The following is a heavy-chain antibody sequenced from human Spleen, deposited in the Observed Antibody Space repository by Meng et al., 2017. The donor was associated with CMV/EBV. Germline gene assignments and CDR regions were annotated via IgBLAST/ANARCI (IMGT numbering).Heavy chain of an antibody. CDR2: IRYDGSNT. J-gene: IGHJ4*02. CDR3: ARDMGDSVDY. V-gene: IGHV3-30*02. Sequence: GESLKISCAASGFTFSSYGMHWVRQAPGKGLEWVAFIRYDGSNTYYADSVKGRFTISRDNSKNTLYLQMNSLRTEDTAVYYCARDMGDSVDYWGQGTLVTVSS. CDR1: GFTFSSYG. D-gene: IGHD3-10*01.